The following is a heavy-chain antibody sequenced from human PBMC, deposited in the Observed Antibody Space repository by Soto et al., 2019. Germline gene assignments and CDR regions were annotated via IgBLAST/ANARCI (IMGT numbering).Heavy chain of an antibody. CDR3: ARVRGDGYIYYGMDV. D-gene: IGHD3-10*01. CDR2: IIPIFGTA. J-gene: IGHJ6*02. V-gene: IGHV1-69*13. Sequence: GASVKVSCKASGGTFSSYAISWVRQAPGQGLEWMGGIIPIFGTANYAQKFQGRVTITADESTSTAYMELSSLRSEDTAVYYCARVRGDGYIYYGMDVWGQGTTVTAP. CDR1: GGTFSSYA.